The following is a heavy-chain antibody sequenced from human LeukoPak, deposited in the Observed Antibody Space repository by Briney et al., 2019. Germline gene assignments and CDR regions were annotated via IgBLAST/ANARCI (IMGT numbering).Heavy chain of an antibody. CDR2: ISSSSSYI. V-gene: IGHV3-21*01. CDR3: ARDHDSSKDAFGI. Sequence: GGSLRLSCAASGFTFSSYSMNWVRQAPGKGLEWVSSISSSSSYIYYADSVKGRFTISRDNAKNSLYLQMNSLRAEDTAVYYCARDHDSSKDAFGIWGQGTMVTVSS. CDR1: GFTFSSYS. D-gene: IGHD3-22*01. J-gene: IGHJ3*02.